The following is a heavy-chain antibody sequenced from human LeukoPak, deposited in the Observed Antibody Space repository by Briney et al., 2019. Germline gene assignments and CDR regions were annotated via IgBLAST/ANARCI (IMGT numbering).Heavy chain of an antibody. Sequence: ASVKVSCKASGYTFTSYAMNWVRQAPGQGLEWMGWISAYNGNANYAQKLQGRVTMTTDTSTSTAYMELRSLRSDDTAVYYCARDFGIAVAGTGWFDPWGQGTLVTVSS. V-gene: IGHV1-18*01. CDR1: GYTFTSYA. CDR3: ARDFGIAVAGTGWFDP. D-gene: IGHD6-19*01. CDR2: ISAYNGNA. J-gene: IGHJ5*02.